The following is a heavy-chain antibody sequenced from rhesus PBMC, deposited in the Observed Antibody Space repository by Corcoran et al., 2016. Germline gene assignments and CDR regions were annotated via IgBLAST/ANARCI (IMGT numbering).Heavy chain of an antibody. J-gene: IGHJ5-1*01. CDR3: ARDRAYCSRGVCYARFDV. V-gene: IGHV4S2*01. CDR2: IYGSGGGT. Sequence: QVQLQESGPGLVKPSETLPLTCAVSGASISSNYWSWIRQAPGKGLEGIGRIYGSGGGTDYNPSLKSRVTISIDTSKNQFSLKLSSVTAADTALYYCARDRAYCSRGVCYARFDVWGAGVLVTVSS. CDR1: GASISSNY. D-gene: IGHD2-39*01.